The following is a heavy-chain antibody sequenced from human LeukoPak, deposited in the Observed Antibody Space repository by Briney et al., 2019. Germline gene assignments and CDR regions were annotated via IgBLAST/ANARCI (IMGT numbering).Heavy chain of an antibody. Sequence: ASVKVSCKASGYTFTDYYVHWVRQAPGQGLEWMGWINPNSGDTKYAQKFQDRVTMTTDTSISTGYMELSSLRSDDTAVYYCARDSSGWYDDAFDIWGQGTMVTVSS. CDR2: INPNSGDT. D-gene: IGHD6-19*01. V-gene: IGHV1-2*02. J-gene: IGHJ3*02. CDR1: GYTFTDYY. CDR3: ARDSSGWYDDAFDI.